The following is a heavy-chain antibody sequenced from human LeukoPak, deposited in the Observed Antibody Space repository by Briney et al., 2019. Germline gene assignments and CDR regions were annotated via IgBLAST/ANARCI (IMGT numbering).Heavy chain of an antibody. D-gene: IGHD6-13*01. V-gene: IGHV3-15*01. CDR2: IKSISDSGTI. J-gene: IGHJ5*02. CDR3: TTDSARGVWAAADRNWFDP. CDR1: GFTFSNAW. Sequence: GGSLRLSCAASGFTFSNAWMSWVRQPPGKGLEWVGRIKSISDSGTIDYAAPVKGRFNNSRDDSKITLSLQTNSLQTEDTAVYYCTTDSARGVWAAADRNWFDPWGQGTLVTVSS.